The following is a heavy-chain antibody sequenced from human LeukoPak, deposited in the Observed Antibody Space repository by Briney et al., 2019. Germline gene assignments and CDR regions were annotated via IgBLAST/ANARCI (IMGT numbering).Heavy chain of an antibody. J-gene: IGHJ3*02. Sequence: GGSLRLSCAASGFTFSSYWMSWVRQAPGRGLEWVANIKQDGSEKYYVDSVKGRFTISRDNAKNSLYLQMNSLRAEDTAVYYCSSYYDSSGYYDAFDIWGQGTMVTVSS. V-gene: IGHV3-7*01. CDR1: GFTFSSYW. CDR2: IKQDGSEK. CDR3: SSYYDSSGYYDAFDI. D-gene: IGHD3-22*01.